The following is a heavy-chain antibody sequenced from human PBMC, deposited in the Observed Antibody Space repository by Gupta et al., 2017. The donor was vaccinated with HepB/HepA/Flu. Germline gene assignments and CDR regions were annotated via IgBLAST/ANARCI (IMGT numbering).Heavy chain of an antibody. CDR1: GGSIRSSSYY. Sequence: QLQLQESGPGLVKPSETLSLTCTVSGGSIRSSSYYWGWIRQPPGKGLEWIGSIYYSGSTYYNPSLKSRVTISVDTSKNQFSLKLSSVTAADTAVYYCASLPITGTTGSYGMDVWGQGTTVTVSS. D-gene: IGHD1-7*01. CDR3: ASLPITGTTGSYGMDV. V-gene: IGHV4-39*01. J-gene: IGHJ6*02. CDR2: IYYSGST.